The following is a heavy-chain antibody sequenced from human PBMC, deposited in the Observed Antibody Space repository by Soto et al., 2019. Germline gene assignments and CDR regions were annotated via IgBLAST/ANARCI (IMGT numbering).Heavy chain of an antibody. V-gene: IGHV3-23*01. Sequence: MIVCRQALEKKMEWVSAISGSGGSTYYADSVKGRFTISRDNSKNTLYLQMNSLRAEDTAVYYCAKFSLEIGGVPRYHYF. CDR2: ISGSGGST. J-gene: IGHJ2*01. CDR3: AKFSLEIGGVPRYHYF. D-gene: IGHD3-16*02.